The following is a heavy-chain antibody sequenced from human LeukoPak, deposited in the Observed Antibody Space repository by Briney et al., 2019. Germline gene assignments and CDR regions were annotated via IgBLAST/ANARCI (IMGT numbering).Heavy chain of an antibody. V-gene: IGHV4-30-4*02. Sequence: SETLSLTCTVSGGSISSGDYYWSWIRQPPGKGLEWIGYIYYSGSTYYNPSLKSRVTISVDTSKNQFSLKLSSVTAADTAVYYCARGIIFGDSGLLRYYYGMDVWGQGTTVTVSS. CDR2: IYYSGST. J-gene: IGHJ6*02. CDR1: GGSISSGDYY. D-gene: IGHD3-10*02. CDR3: ARGIIFGDSGLLRYYYGMDV.